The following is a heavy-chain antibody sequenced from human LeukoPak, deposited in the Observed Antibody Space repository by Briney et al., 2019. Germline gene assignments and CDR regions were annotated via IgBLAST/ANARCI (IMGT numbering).Heavy chain of an antibody. D-gene: IGHD6-13*01. V-gene: IGHV3-30-3*01. J-gene: IGHJ4*02. Sequence: GGSLRLSCAASGFSFSNYPMHWVRQAPGKGLEGVAVISNDGNDKHNADSVKGRFTISRDNPKNTLYLQMNSLRAEDTAMYYCARDLTIAAANYYFDNWGQGTLVTVSS. CDR1: GFSFSNYP. CDR3: ARDLTIAAANYYFDN. CDR2: ISNDGNDK.